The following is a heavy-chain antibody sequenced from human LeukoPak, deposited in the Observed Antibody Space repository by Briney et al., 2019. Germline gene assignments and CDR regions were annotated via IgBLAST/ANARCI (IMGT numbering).Heavy chain of an antibody. J-gene: IGHJ4*02. CDR3: ARVELATLRYFDY. V-gene: IGHV3-30*04. CDR2: ISYDGSNK. CDR1: GFSFSSYE. D-gene: IGHD1-1*01. Sequence: GGSLRLSCAASGFSFSSYEMNWVRQAPGKGLEWVAVISYDGSNKYYADSVKGRFTISRDNSKNTLYLQMNSLRAEDTAVYYCARVELATLRYFDYWGQGTLVTVSS.